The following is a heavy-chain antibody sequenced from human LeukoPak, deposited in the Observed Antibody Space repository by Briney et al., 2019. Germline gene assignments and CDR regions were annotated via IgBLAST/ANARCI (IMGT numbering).Heavy chain of an antibody. CDR3: ARDGNFGGYPVY. CDR1: GFTFSDYY. D-gene: IGHD5-12*01. J-gene: IGHJ4*02. V-gene: IGHV3-21*01. CDR2: ISSSSSYI. Sequence: GGSLRLSCAASGFTFSDYYMNWVRQAPGKGLEWVSSISSSSSYIYYADSVKGRFTISRDNAKNSLYLQMNSLRAEDTAVYYCARDGNFGGYPVYWGQGTLVTVSS.